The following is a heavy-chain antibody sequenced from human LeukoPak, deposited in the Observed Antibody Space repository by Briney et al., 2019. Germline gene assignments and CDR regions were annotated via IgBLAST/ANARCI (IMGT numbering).Heavy chain of an antibody. Sequence: SETLSLTCTVSGGSISSSSYYWGWIRQPPGKGLEWIGSIYYSGSTYYNPSLKSRVTISVDTSRNQFSLKLSSVTAADTAVYYCARELLAAAAAFDYWGQGTLVTVSS. CDR2: IYYSGST. D-gene: IGHD6-13*01. J-gene: IGHJ4*02. CDR3: ARELLAAAAAFDY. CDR1: GGSISSSSYY. V-gene: IGHV4-39*07.